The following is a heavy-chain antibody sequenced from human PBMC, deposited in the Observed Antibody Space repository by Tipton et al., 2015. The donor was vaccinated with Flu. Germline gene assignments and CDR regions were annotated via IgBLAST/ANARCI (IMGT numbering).Heavy chain of an antibody. J-gene: IGHJ4*02. CDR2: VSPKSGDT. CDR3: AKVIPEYVAGLDY. CDR1: GYTFTDNY. D-gene: IGHD6-19*01. Sequence: QLVQSGAEVKKPGASVKVSCKASGYTFTDNYLHWVRQAPGQGLEWMGWVSPKSGDTKYAQKFQGRVTMTRDASINTTYMDLSRLRSDDTAVYYCAKVIPEYVAGLDYWGQGTLVTVSS. V-gene: IGHV1-2*02.